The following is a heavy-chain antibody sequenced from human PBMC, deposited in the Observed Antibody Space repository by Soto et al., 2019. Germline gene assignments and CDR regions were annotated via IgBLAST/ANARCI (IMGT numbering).Heavy chain of an antibody. D-gene: IGHD2-2*01. CDR3: VTIPAAVATEDYYYYGMDV. V-gene: IGHV3-23*01. J-gene: IGHJ6*02. CDR1: GFTFSSYA. Sequence: EVQVLESGGGLVQPGGSLRLSCAASGFTFSSYAMSWVRQAPGKGLEWVSAISGSGGSTYYADSVKGRFTISRDNSKNTLYLQMNSLRAEDTAVYYCVTIPAAVATEDYYYYGMDVWGQGTTVTVSS. CDR2: ISGSGGST.